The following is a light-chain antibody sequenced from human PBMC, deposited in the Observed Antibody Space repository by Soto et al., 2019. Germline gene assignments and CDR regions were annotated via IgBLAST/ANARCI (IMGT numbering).Light chain of an antibody. CDR1: SSNIGSNT. J-gene: IGLJ2*01. CDR3: AAWDDSLNGPGVV. Sequence: QSVLTQPPSASGTPGQRVTISCSGSSSNIGSNTVNWYQHLPGTAPKLLIYSNNQRPSGVPDRFSGSKSGTSASLAISGLQSEDEADYYCAAWDDSLNGPGVVFGGGTKRPS. CDR2: SNN. V-gene: IGLV1-44*01.